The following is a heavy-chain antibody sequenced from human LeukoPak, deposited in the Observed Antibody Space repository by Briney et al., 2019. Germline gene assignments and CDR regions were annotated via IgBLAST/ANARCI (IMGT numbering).Heavy chain of an antibody. D-gene: IGHD4-17*01. J-gene: IGHJ4*02. CDR2: INPNSGGT. Sequence: ASVKVSCKASGYTFTGYYMHWVRQAPGQGLEWMGWINPNSGGTNYAQKFQGWVTMTRDSSISTAYMELSRLRSDDTAVYYCARASTVTTIVDYWGQGTLVTVSS. V-gene: IGHV1-2*04. CDR3: ARASTVTTIVDY. CDR1: GYTFTGYY.